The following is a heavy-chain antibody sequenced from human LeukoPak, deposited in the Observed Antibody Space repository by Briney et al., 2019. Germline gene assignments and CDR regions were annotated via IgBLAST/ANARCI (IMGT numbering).Heavy chain of an antibody. D-gene: IGHD3-22*01. V-gene: IGHV1-2*02. J-gene: IGHJ4*02. CDR3: ARDYLLYDTSGYYYLLRY. CDR1: GYSFTGYY. CDR2: INPNSGGT. Sequence: ASVKVSCKASGYSFTGYYIHWVRQAPGQGLEWMGWINPNSGGTGYAQKFQGGVTMTRDTSISTAYMELSRLRSDDTAVYYCARDYLLYDTSGYYYLLRYWGRGTLVTVSS.